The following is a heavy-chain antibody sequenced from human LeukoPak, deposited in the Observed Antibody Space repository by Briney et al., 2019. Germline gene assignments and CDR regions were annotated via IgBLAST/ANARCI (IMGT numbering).Heavy chain of an antibody. CDR3: ARTLYSTSSLVDY. Sequence: PSETLSLTCTVSGGSISSYYWNWIRQPPGKGLEWLGHIYYSGNTDYNPSLKSRVTISVDTSKNQFSLNLSSVTAADTAVYYCARTLYSTSSLVDYWGQGTLVTVSS. CDR1: GGSISSYY. J-gene: IGHJ4*02. D-gene: IGHD6-6*01. CDR2: IYYSGNT. V-gene: IGHV4-59*08.